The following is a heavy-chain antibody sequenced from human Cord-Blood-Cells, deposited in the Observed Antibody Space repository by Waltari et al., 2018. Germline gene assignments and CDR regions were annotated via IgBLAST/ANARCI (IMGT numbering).Heavy chain of an antibody. Sequence: QVQLVQSGAEVKKPGASVKVSCKASGYTFTGYYMHWVRQAPGQGLEWMGLINPNSGGTNYAQKFQGRVTMTRDTSISTAYMELSRLRSDDTAVYYCARDWDYDFWSGYYGFDPWGQGTLVTVSS. V-gene: IGHV1-2*02. D-gene: IGHD3-3*01. CDR1: GYTFTGYY. CDR2: INPNSGGT. J-gene: IGHJ5*02. CDR3: ARDWDYDFWSGYYGFDP.